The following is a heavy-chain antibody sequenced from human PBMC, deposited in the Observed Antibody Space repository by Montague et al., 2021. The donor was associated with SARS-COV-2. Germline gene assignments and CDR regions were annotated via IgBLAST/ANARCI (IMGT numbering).Heavy chain of an antibody. Sequence: SLRLSCAASGFTFDEYAMHWVRQAPGKGLEWVSGISWNSGSIGYVDSVKGRFTISRDNAKSSLYLQMDSLRPEDTALYYCAKDTYYFGSGSYTWDNWGQGTLVTVSS. V-gene: IGHV3-9*01. CDR2: ISWNSGSI. J-gene: IGHJ4*02. CDR1: GFTFDEYA. D-gene: IGHD3-10*01. CDR3: AKDTYYFGSGSYTWDN.